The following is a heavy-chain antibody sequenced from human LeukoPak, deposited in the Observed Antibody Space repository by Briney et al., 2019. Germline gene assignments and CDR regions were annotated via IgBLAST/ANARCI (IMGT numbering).Heavy chain of an antibody. D-gene: IGHD6-19*01. J-gene: IGHJ1*01. CDR3: ARVHPRGSGWYQRYFQH. Sequence: SETLSLTCAVYGGSFSGYYWSWLRQPPGKGLEWIGEINHSGSTNYNPSLKSRVTISVDTSKNQFSLKLSSVTAADTAVYYCARVHPRGSGWYQRYFQHWGQGTLVTVSS. CDR1: GGSFSGYY. CDR2: INHSGST. V-gene: IGHV4-34*01.